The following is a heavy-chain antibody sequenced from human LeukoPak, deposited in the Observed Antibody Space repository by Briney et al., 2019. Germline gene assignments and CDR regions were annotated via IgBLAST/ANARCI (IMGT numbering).Heavy chain of an antibody. CDR2: IYPGDSDT. J-gene: IGHJ3*02. CDR1: GYSFTSYW. V-gene: IGHV5-51*01. Sequence: GESLKISCKGSGYSFTSYWIGWVRQMPGKGLEWMGIIYPGDSDTRYSPSFQGQVTIPADKSISTAYLQWSSLKASDTAMYYCATLYCSSTSCPPDAFDIWGQGTMVTVSS. CDR3: ATLYCSSTSCPPDAFDI. D-gene: IGHD2-2*01.